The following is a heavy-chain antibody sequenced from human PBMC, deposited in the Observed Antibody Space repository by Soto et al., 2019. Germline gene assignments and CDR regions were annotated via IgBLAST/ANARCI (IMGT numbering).Heavy chain of an antibody. Sequence: ASLKVSCKASGYTFTNYYMHCVRQNTRQGLEWMGWVNPNTGGTKFAQKFQGRVTMTRDTSITTAYMELSRLRSDDTAMYYCARQLAYCGGDCYTEPIDYWGQGILVTVSS. J-gene: IGHJ4*02. CDR2: VNPNTGGT. D-gene: IGHD2-21*02. V-gene: IGHV1-2*02. CDR1: GYTFTNYY. CDR3: ARQLAYCGGDCYTEPIDY.